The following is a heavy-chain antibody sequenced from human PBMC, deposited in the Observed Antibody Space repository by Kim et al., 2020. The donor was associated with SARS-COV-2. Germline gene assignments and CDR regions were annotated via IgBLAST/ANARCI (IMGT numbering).Heavy chain of an antibody. CDR3: AKVLLWDSRDYYFDY. Sequence: GGSLRLSCAASGFTFSSYAMHWVRQAPGKGLEWVAVIWYDGSNKYYADSVKGRFTISRDNSKNTLYLQMNSLRAEDTAVYYCAKVLLWDSRDYYFDYWG. CDR2: IWYDGSNK. V-gene: IGHV3-33*06. D-gene: IGHD2-21*01. J-gene: IGHJ4*01. CDR1: GFTFSSYA.